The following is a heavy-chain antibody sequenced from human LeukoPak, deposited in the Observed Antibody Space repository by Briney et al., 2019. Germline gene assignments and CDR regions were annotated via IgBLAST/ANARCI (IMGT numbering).Heavy chain of an antibody. Sequence: ASVKVSCKASGGTLSRFAISWVRQAPGQGLEWMGGIIASFGTANYAQKFQGRVTITADESTSTAYMELSSLRSEDTAVYYCARVVTPRYCSTTSCYWKGWFDPWGQGPLVTVSS. V-gene: IGHV1-69*13. D-gene: IGHD2-2*01. CDR1: GGTLSRFA. CDR2: IIASFGTA. J-gene: IGHJ5*02. CDR3: ARVVTPRYCSTTSCYWKGWFDP.